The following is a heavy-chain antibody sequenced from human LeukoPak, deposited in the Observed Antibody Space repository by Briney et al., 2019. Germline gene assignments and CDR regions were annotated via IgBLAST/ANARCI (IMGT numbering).Heavy chain of an antibody. CDR2: ISSSGSI. V-gene: IGHV3-11*04. Sequence: GGSLRLSCAASGFTFSDNYMSWIRQAPGKGLEWVSYISSSGSIYYADSVKGRFTISRDNAKNSLYLQMNSLRAEDTAVYYCARLTYSSSWPYYYYYMDVWGKGTTVTVSS. J-gene: IGHJ6*03. CDR1: GFTFSDNY. CDR3: ARLTYSSSWPYYYYYMDV. D-gene: IGHD6-13*01.